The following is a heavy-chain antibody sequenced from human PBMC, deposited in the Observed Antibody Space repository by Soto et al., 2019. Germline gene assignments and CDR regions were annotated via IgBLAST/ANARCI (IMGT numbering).Heavy chain of an antibody. V-gene: IGHV1-69*13. CDR1: GGTFSSYA. CDR2: IIPIFGTA. J-gene: IGHJ3*02. Sequence: RASVKVSCKASGGTFSSYAISWVRQAPGQGLEWMGGIIPIFGTANYAQKFQGRVTITADESTSTAYMELSSLRSEDTAVYYCARAGIAVAGTPERGTFDIWGQGTMVTVSS. D-gene: IGHD6-19*01. CDR3: ARAGIAVAGTPERGTFDI.